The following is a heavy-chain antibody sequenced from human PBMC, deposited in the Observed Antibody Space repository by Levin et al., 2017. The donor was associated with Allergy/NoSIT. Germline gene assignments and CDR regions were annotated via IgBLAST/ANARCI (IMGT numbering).Heavy chain of an antibody. J-gene: IGHJ3*02. V-gene: IGHV3-9*01. Sequence: GGSLRLSCAASGFTFDDYAMHWVRQAPGKGLEWVSGISWNSGSIGYADSVKGRFTISRDNAKNSLYLQMNSLRAEDTALYYCAKDSVGLGGYDAFDIWGQGTMVTVSS. CDR1: GFTFDDYA. CDR2: ISWNSGSI. D-gene: IGHD1-26*01. CDR3: AKDSVGLGGYDAFDI.